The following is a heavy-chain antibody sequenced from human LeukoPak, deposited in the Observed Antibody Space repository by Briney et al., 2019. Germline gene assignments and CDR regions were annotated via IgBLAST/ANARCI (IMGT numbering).Heavy chain of an antibody. J-gene: IGHJ4*02. CDR1: GFTVSSSY. V-gene: IGHV3-66*01. CDR3: ARDRIAVAGSSEDY. Sequence: PGGSLRLSCAASGFTVSSSYMSWVRQAPGKGLEWVSVIYSGGTTYYADSVKGRFTISRDNSKNTLYLQMNSLRAEDTAVYYCARDRIAVAGSSEDYWGQGTLVTVSS. D-gene: IGHD6-19*01. CDR2: IYSGGTT.